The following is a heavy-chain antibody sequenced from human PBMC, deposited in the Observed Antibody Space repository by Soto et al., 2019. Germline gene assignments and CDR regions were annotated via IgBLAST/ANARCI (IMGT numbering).Heavy chain of an antibody. D-gene: IGHD2-15*01. V-gene: IGHV4-59*01. CDR2: IYYSGST. Sequence: PSETLSLTCTVSGGSISSYYWSWIRQPPGKGLEWIGYIYYSGSTNYNPSLKSRVTISVDTSKNQFSLKLSSVTAADTAVYYCARLEGSCSGGSCYFHAFDICGQGTMVT. CDR3: ARLEGSCSGGSCYFHAFDI. CDR1: GGSISSYY. J-gene: IGHJ3*02.